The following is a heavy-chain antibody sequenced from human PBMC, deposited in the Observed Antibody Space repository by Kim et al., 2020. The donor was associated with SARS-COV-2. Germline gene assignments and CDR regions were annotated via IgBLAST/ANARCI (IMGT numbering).Heavy chain of an antibody. Sequence: GGSLRLSCAASGFTFSSYWMSWVRQAPGKGLEWVANIKQDGSEKYYVDSVKGRFTISRDNAKNSLYLQTNSLRAEDTAVYYRAREGADYYERSGYYYFFGMDVWGQGTTVTVSS. CDR2: IKQDGSEK. J-gene: IGHJ6*02. D-gene: IGHD3-22*01. V-gene: IGHV3-7*03. CDR1: GFTFSSYW. CDR3: AREGADYYERSGYYYFFGMDV.